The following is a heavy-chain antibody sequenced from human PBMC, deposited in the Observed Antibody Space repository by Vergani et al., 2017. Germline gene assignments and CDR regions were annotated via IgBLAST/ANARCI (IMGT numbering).Heavy chain of an antibody. V-gene: IGHV1-69*01. Sequence: QVQLVQSGAEVKKPGSSVKVSCKASGGTFSSYSTLWVRQAPGQGLEWVGGIITMFGTTYYAQKFQGRVTITADESTSTAYMELNSLRSEDTAVYYCARGXRAKWLVRVYLDYWGQGTLVTVSS. D-gene: IGHD6-19*01. CDR2: IITMFGTT. CDR1: GGTFSSYS. CDR3: ARGXRAKWLVRVYLDY. J-gene: IGHJ4*02.